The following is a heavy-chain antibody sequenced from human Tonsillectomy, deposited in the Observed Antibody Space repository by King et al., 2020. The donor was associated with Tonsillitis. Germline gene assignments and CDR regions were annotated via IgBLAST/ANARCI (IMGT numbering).Heavy chain of an antibody. Sequence: VQLQESGPGLVKPSETLSLTCTVSGDSISSYFWNWIRQPPGKGLEWIGHFYYSGSTNYNTNYNPSLRSRVTISVDASKNQFSLNLNSVTAADTAVYYCARDFVRSGQVALDIWGQGTMVTVSS. V-gene: IGHV4-59*01. J-gene: IGHJ3*02. CDR1: GDSISSYF. D-gene: IGHD6-19*01. CDR3: ARDFVRSGQVALDI. CDR2: FYYSGSTNYNT.